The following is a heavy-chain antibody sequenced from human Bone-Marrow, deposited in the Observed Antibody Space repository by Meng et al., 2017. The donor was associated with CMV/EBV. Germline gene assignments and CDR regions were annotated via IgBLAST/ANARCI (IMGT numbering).Heavy chain of an antibody. CDR1: GFTFSNYW. J-gene: IGHJ4*02. CDR3: AADPYYDFWSGSGPPLH. CDR2: IKTDGSER. V-gene: IGHV3-7*01. D-gene: IGHD3-3*01. Sequence: GGSLRLSCVGSGFTFSNYWMSWIRQAPGKGLEWVAHIKTDGSERFHVDSVEGRFTISRDNAKNSVYLQMNSLRAEDTAVYYCAADPYYDFWSGSGPPLHWGQGTLVTGSS.